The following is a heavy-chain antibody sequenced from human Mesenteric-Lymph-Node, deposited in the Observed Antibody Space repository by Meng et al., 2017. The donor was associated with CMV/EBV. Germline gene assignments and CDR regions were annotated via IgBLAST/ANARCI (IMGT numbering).Heavy chain of an antibody. D-gene: IGHD5-24*01. CDR3: ARGRSRDGYNYVGGYYDY. J-gene: IGHJ4*02. Sequence: FTFSDYWMHWVRQVPGKGLVWVSCVNTDGRTTSYADSVKGRFTISRDNAENTLYLQMNSLRAEDTAVYYCARGRSRDGYNYVGGYYDYWGQGTLVTVSS. V-gene: IGHV3-74*01. CDR1: FTFSDYW. CDR2: VNTDGRTT.